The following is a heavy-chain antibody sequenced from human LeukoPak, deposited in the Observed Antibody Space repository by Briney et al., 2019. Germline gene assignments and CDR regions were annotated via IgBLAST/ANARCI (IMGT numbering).Heavy chain of an antibody. Sequence: GSLRLSCAASGFTFSSYAMSWVRQAPGKGLEWVSAISGSGGSTFYVDSVKGRFTISRDNSKNTLYLQMNSLRAEDTAVYYCARGALGYCSGGSCYYHYFDYWGQGTLVTVSS. V-gene: IGHV3-23*01. CDR2: ISGSGGST. CDR1: GFTFSSYA. D-gene: IGHD2-15*01. CDR3: ARGALGYCSGGSCYYHYFDY. J-gene: IGHJ4*02.